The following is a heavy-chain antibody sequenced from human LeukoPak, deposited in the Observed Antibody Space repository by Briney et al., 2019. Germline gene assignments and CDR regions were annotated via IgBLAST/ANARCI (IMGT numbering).Heavy chain of an antibody. J-gene: IGHJ4*02. CDR1: GGSISSSSYY. D-gene: IGHD3-9*01. CDR2: IYYSGST. Sequence: PSETLSLTCTVSGGSISSSSYYWGWIRQPPGKGLEWIGSIYYSGSTYYNPSLKSRVTISADTSKNQFSLNLSSVTAADTAVYYCACHDDILTGAFDYWGQGTLVTVSS. V-gene: IGHV4-39*07. CDR3: ACHDDILTGAFDY.